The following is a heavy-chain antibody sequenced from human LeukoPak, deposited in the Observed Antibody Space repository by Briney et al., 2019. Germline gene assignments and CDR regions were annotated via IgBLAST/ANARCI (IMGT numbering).Heavy chain of an antibody. Sequence: PSETLSLTCTVSGGSISSYYWSWIRQPPGKGLEWIGYIYYSGSTNYNPSLKSRVTISVDTSKNQFSLKLSSVTAADTAVYYCARARTDIVVVPAAMSPDVYDYWGQGTLVTVSP. CDR3: ARARTDIVVVPAAMSPDVYDY. CDR2: IYYSGST. J-gene: IGHJ4*02. D-gene: IGHD2-2*01. CDR1: GGSISSYY. V-gene: IGHV4-59*01.